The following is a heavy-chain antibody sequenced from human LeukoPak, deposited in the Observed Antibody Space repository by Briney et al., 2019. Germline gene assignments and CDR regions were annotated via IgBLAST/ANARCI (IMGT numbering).Heavy chain of an antibody. D-gene: IGHD1-26*01. CDR3: ARRCSGTYGHWFDP. J-gene: IGHJ5*02. CDR2: ISYSGST. CDR1: GGSINSYY. Sequence: SETLSLTCTVSGGSINSYYWSWIRQPPGKGLEWIGYISYSGSTNYNPSLKSRVTISVDTSKNQFSLKLSSVTAADTAVYYCARRCSGTYGHWFDPWGQGTLVTVSS. V-gene: IGHV4-59*08.